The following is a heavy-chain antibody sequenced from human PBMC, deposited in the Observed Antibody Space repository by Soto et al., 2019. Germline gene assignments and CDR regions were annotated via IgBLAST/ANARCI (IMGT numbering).Heavy chain of an antibody. CDR1: GDTFNFYT. Sequence: QVQLVQSGADVQRPGSSVRVSCKASGDTFNFYTINWVRQAPGQGLQWMGRINPILSMSNYAPRFQGRVTMTADKSTSTAYRELRSLRSEDTAMYYCATSYGSGYRAIASWGQGARVTGSS. CDR3: ATSYGSGYRAIAS. D-gene: IGHD3-10*01. CDR2: INPILSMS. V-gene: IGHV1-69*02. J-gene: IGHJ4*02.